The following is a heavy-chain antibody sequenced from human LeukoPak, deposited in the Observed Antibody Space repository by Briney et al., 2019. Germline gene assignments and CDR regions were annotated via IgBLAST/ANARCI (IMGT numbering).Heavy chain of an antibody. CDR3: ARLGRNNMVRGGTSWSFAMDV. D-gene: IGHD3-10*01. Sequence: PSETLSLTCTVSGASVSISTYYWAWIRQPPGKGLEWIGSISSSGNTYYNPSLKSRVTISVDTSRNQLSLRLGSVTAADTAAYYCARLGRNNMVRGGTSWSFAMDVWGQGTTVIVSS. CDR2: ISSSGNT. J-gene: IGHJ6*02. V-gene: IGHV4-39*01. CDR1: GASVSISTYY.